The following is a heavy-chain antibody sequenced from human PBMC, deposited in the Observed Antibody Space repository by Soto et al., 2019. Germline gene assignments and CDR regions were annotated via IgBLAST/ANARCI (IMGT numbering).Heavy chain of an antibody. V-gene: IGHV3-30-3*01. D-gene: IGHD4-17*01. CDR3: ADGPLLDY. Sequence: QVQLVESGGGVVQPGRSLRLSCAASGFTFSSYAMHWVRQAPGKGLEWVAVISYDGSNKYYADSVKGRFTISRDNSKNKLYLQMNSLRAEDTAVYYCADGPLLDYWGQGTLVTVSS. CDR1: GFTFSSYA. J-gene: IGHJ4*02. CDR2: ISYDGSNK.